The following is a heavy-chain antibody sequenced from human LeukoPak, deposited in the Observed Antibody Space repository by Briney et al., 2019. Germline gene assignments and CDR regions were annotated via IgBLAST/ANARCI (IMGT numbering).Heavy chain of an antibody. V-gene: IGHV3-53*01. Sequence: GGSLRLSCAASGFTVSSNYMSWVRQAPGKGLEWVSVIYSGGSTYYADSVKGRFTISSDNSKNTLYLQMNSLRAEDTAVYYCARETPLGYWAFDIWGQGTMVTVSS. D-gene: IGHD3-22*01. CDR1: GFTVSSNY. CDR3: ARETPLGYWAFDI. J-gene: IGHJ3*02. CDR2: IYSGGST.